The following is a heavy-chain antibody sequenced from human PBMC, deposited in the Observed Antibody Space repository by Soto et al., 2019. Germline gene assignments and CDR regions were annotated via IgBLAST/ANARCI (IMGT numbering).Heavy chain of an antibody. CDR2: IIPILGIA. J-gene: IGHJ4*02. D-gene: IGHD6-19*01. V-gene: IGHV1-69*02. Sequence: QVQLVQSGAEVKKPGSSVKVSCKASGGTFSSYTISWVRQAPGQGLEWMGRIIPILGIANYAQKFQGRVTITADKSTSTAYMELSSLRSEDTAVYYFAIQWLEGRGGYWGQGTLVTVSS. CDR3: AIQWLEGRGGY. CDR1: GGTFSSYT.